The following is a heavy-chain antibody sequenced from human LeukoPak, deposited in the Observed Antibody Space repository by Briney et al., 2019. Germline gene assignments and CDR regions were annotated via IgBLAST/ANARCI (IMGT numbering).Heavy chain of an antibody. V-gene: IGHV4-39*01. CDR2: ISYSGGT. D-gene: IGHD2-15*01. J-gene: IGHJ3*02. Sequence: SETLSLTCTVSGASISSSSYYWGWLRQPPGKGLEWLGSISYSGGTYFNPSLKSRLTISVDTSKNQLLLNLSSVTAEDTAVYYCARPLPRTVVNFDAFDIWGQGTMVTVSS. CDR1: GASISSSSYY. CDR3: ARPLPRTVVNFDAFDI.